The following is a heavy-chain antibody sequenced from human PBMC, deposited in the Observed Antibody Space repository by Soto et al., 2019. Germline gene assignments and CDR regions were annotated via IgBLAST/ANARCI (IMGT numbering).Heavy chain of an antibody. V-gene: IGHV3-23*01. Sequence: PGGSLRLSCAASGFTFSSNAMSWVRQAPGKGLEWVSAISVSGGSTFYADSVKGRFTISRDNSKNTLYLQMNSLRAEDTAVYYCAKDTTMMVVVTHWGQGTLVTVAS. D-gene: IGHD3-22*01. CDR1: GFTFSSNA. CDR2: ISVSGGST. CDR3: AKDTTMMVVVTH. J-gene: IGHJ4*02.